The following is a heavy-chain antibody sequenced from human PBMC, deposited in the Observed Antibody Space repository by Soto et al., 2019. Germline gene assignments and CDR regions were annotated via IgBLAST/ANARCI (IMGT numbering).Heavy chain of an antibody. V-gene: IGHV3-21*01. Sequence: GGSLRLSCAASGFTFSSYSMNWVRQAPGKGLEWVSSISSSSSYIYYADSVKGRFTISRDNAKNSLYLQMNSLRAEDTAVYYCARDRSDYDILTGDYYGMDVWGQGTTVTVSS. J-gene: IGHJ6*02. CDR1: GFTFSSYS. D-gene: IGHD3-9*01. CDR2: ISSSSSYI. CDR3: ARDRSDYDILTGDYYGMDV.